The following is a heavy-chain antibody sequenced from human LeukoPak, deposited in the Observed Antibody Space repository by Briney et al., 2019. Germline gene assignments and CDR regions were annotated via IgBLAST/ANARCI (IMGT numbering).Heavy chain of an antibody. CDR3: ARDQHDDYVWGSYRYKNFDY. CDR2: ISGSGTHK. V-gene: IGHV3-48*03. Sequence: PGGSLRLSCAASGFTLRNYDMNWVRQAPGKGLEWVSYISGSGTHKFYADSVRGRFTISSDSATNSLYLQIISLRVEDTAVYYCARDQHDDYVWGSYRYKNFDYWGQGTLVTVSS. CDR1: GFTLRNYD. J-gene: IGHJ4*02. D-gene: IGHD3-16*02.